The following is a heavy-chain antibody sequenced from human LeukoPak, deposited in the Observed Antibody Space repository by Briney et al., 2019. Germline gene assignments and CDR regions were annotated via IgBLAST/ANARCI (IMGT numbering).Heavy chain of an antibody. CDR1: GGSISSGGYS. Sequence: PSQTLSLTCAVSGGSISSGGYSWSWIRQPPGKGLEWIGYIYHSGSTYYNPSLKSRVTISVDRSKNQFSLKLSSVTAADTAVYYCARVVTNDYGGNWDYFDYWGQGTLVTVSS. CDR3: ARVVTNDYGGNWDYFDY. V-gene: IGHV4-30-2*01. D-gene: IGHD4-23*01. J-gene: IGHJ4*02. CDR2: IYHSGST.